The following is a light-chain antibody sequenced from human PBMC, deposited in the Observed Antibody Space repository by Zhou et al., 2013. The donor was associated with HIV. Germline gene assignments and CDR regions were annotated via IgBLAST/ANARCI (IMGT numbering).Light chain of an antibody. CDR2: DAS. Sequence: DIQMTQSPSSLSASVGDRVTITCQASQDISNYLNWYQQKPGKAPKLLIYDASNLETGVPSRFSGSGSGTEFTLTISSLQPDDFATYYCQQYSSYSTFGGGTKVEIK. V-gene: IGKV1-33*01. J-gene: IGKJ4*01. CDR3: QQYSSYST. CDR1: QDISNY.